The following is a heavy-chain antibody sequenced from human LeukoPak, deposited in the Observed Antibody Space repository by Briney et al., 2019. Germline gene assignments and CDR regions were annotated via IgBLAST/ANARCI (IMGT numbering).Heavy chain of an antibody. CDR3: AKESSGGWYFDY. V-gene: IGHV3-23*01. D-gene: IGHD6-19*01. Sequence: PGGSLRLSCAASGFSFSSNVMIWVRQAPGKGLEWVSSIPASGGSTYYADSVKGRFTISRDNSKNSLYLQMNSPRAEDTAVYYCAKESSGGWYFDYWGQGTLVTVSS. CDR1: GFSFSSNV. J-gene: IGHJ4*02. CDR2: IPASGGST.